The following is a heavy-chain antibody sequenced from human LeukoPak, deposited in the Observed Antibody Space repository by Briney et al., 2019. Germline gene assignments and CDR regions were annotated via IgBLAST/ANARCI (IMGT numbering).Heavy chain of an antibody. CDR3: ARFRGSGWYYYYYYMDV. D-gene: IGHD6-19*01. V-gene: IGHV4-34*12. Sequence: SGPLPPTCAAMGGPFRGYTWSWIPKPPGKGRNGFGEIIHSGSTNYNPSLKSRVTISVDTSKNQFSLKLSSVTAADTAVYYCARFRGSGWYYYYYYMDVWGKGTTVTVSS. CDR1: GGPFRGYT. J-gene: IGHJ6*03. CDR2: IIHSGST.